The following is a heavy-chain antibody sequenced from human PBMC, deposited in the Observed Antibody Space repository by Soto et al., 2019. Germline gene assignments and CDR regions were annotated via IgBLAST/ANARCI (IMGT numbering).Heavy chain of an antibody. J-gene: IGHJ6*02. Sequence: GGSLRLSCVASGFTVNRNYMNWVRQAPGKGLEWVSVIYSDNKTYYADYVKGRFTISRDNPKNTLLLQMKNRRAEETGVDYCASAYWAGGMDVWGRGTRVTVSS. CDR2: IYSDNKT. D-gene: IGHD2-8*02. V-gene: IGHV3-53*01. CDR1: GFTVNRNY. CDR3: ASAYWAGGMDV.